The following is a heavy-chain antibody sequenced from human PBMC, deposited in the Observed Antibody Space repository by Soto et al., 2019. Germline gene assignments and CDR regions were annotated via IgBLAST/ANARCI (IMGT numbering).Heavy chain of an antibody. D-gene: IGHD2-21*02. J-gene: IGHJ4*02. CDR3: AGGNCAGDCYFDY. Sequence: QVQLVQSGTEVKKPGASVKISCKASGYTFTGYYIYWVRQAPGQGLEFMGAINSGGGNTDYAQKFQGRVTVTRDTSTSTVYMELTSLRFDDTAVYYCAGGNCAGDCYFDYCGQGTLVTVSS. CDR2: INSGGGNT. CDR1: GYTFTGYY. V-gene: IGHV1-46*01.